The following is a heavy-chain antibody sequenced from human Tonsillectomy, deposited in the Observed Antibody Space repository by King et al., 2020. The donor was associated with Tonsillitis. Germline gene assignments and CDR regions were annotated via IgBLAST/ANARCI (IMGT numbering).Heavy chain of an antibody. D-gene: IGHD2-21*02. CDR2: SNPNRGGS. J-gene: IGHJ4*02. CDR3: ARDHNIRLPATGFVY. Sequence: VQLVESGAEVKKPGASVRVSCKASGYTFTDYYMHWVRQAPGQGLEWMGWSNPNRGGSNFPQKFQGRGTMTRDTSISAAYMELSRLRSDDTAVYYCARDHNIRLPATGFVYWGQGTLVTVSS. V-gene: IGHV1-2*02. CDR1: GYTFTDYY.